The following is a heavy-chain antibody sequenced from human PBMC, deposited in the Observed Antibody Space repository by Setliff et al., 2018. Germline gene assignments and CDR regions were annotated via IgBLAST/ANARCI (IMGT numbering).Heavy chain of an antibody. CDR3: ARGSGYYKNWFAP. V-gene: IGHV4-59*01. D-gene: IGHD3-9*01. Sequence: ETLSLTCTVSGGSLTSRYWSWIRQPPGKGLEWIGYIYYSGSTNYNPSLKSRVTMALDTTKNQISLKLSSVTAADTAVYYCARGSGYYKNWFAPWGQGTLVT. J-gene: IGHJ5*02. CDR1: GGSLTSRY. CDR2: IYYSGST.